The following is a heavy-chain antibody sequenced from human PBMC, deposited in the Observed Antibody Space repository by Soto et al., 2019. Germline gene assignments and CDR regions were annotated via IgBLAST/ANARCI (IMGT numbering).Heavy chain of an antibody. CDR1: GFTFSTYW. CDR2: IDDTGTII. V-gene: IGHV3-74*01. CDR3: ARDQTVAGPTTFDY. D-gene: IGHD6-19*01. Sequence: GGSLRLSCAASGFTFSTYWMHWVRQTPGKGLMWVSRIDDTGTIITYADSVKGRFTISRDNAKNTLYLQMDSLRAEDTAIYYCARDQTVAGPTTFDYCGQGTLVTVPQ. J-gene: IGHJ4*02.